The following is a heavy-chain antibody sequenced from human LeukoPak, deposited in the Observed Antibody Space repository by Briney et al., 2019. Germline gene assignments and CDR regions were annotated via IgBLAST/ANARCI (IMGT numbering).Heavy chain of an antibody. CDR2: IHTSGST. J-gene: IGHJ6*03. Sequence: SETLSLTCTVSGGSISSYYWSWIRQPAGKGLEWIGRIHTSGSTNYNPSLKSRVTMSADTSKNQFSLKLSSVTAADTAVYYCARLGIVVVPAAISAGQDYYYYYYMDVWGKGTTVTVSS. D-gene: IGHD2-2*03. CDR3: ARLGIVVVPAAISAGQDYYYYYYMDV. V-gene: IGHV4-4*07. CDR1: GGSISSYY.